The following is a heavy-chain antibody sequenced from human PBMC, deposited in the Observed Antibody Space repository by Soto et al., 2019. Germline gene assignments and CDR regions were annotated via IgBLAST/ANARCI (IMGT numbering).Heavy chain of an antibody. V-gene: IGHV3-33*01. J-gene: IGHJ6*01. CDR1: GFTFSSYG. CDR2: IWYDGSNQ. Sequence: GGSLRLSCAASGFTFSSYGMHWVRQAPGKGLEWVAIIWYDGSNQYYADSVKGRFTISRDNSKNTLYLQMNSLRAEDTAVYYYSRGGLQGVYFGLEVWGQGTTVTVPS. D-gene: IGHD4-4*01. CDR3: SRGGLQGVYFGLEV.